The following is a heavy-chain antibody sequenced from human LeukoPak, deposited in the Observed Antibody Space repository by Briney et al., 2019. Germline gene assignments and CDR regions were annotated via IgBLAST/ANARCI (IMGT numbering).Heavy chain of an antibody. CDR1: GYSITTAYY. CDR2: FFVRGST. V-gene: IGHV4-38-2*02. CDR3: ARIVGATLFDY. D-gene: IGHD1-26*01. Sequence: SETLSLTCSVSGYSITTAYYWGWIRQPPGNGLEWIGSFFVRGSTYYNPSLKSRVTISVDTSKNQFSLKLSSVTAADTAVYYCARIVGATLFDYWGQGTLVTVSS. J-gene: IGHJ4*02.